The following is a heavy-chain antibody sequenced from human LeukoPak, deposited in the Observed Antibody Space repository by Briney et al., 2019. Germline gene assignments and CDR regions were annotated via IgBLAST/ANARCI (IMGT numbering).Heavy chain of an antibody. CDR1: GGSISGYF. V-gene: IGHV4-59*01. Sequence: ASETLSLTCTVSGGSISGYFCSWVPQPPGKGVEWIAYILYSGSTNYNPSLKSRVTISVDTSKNQFSLMLTSVTAADTAVYYCARTRGYGGNSPRAFDIWGQGTMVTVSS. J-gene: IGHJ3*02. CDR2: ILYSGST. CDR3: ARTRGYGGNSPRAFDI. D-gene: IGHD4-23*01.